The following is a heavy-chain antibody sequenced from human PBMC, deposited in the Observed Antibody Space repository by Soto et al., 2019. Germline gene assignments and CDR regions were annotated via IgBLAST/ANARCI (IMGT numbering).Heavy chain of an antibody. Sequence: SVKVSCNASGGTFSTNPITLVRQAPGQGLEWMGGTGSGTGPGNNAQRFQGRLTITADKITNTAYMELSSLSSEDTAVYYCARRDRGGFFRYFDSWGQGTLVTVSS. CDR3: ARRDRGGFFRYFDS. CDR1: GGTFSTNP. D-gene: IGHD2-15*01. CDR2: TGSGTGPG. V-gene: IGHV1-69*06. J-gene: IGHJ4*02.